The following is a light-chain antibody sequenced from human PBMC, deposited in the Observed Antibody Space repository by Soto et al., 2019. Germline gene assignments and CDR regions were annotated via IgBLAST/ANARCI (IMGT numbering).Light chain of an antibody. J-gene: IGKJ4*01. Sequence: EIVMPQSPLSLPVTPGEPASISCRSSQSLLHSSGSNFLDWYLQKPGQSPQLLIYLGSNRASGVADRFSGSGSGTDFTLKISRVEAEDVGVYYCMQVLQAPLSFGGGTRVEIK. CDR3: MQVLQAPLS. CDR1: QSLLHSSGSNF. V-gene: IGKV2-28*01. CDR2: LGS.